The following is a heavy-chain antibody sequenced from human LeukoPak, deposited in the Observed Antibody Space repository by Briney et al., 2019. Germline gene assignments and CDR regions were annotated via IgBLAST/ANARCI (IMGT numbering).Heavy chain of an antibody. J-gene: IGHJ6*03. V-gene: IGHV4-4*02. Sequence: SETLSLTCAVSGGSISSSNWWSWVRQPPGKGLEGVGEIYLSGGTNHNPSLKRRVTISVDTSKNQFSLKLSSVTAADTAVYYCARVVYSGYDFRGAMDVWGKGTTVTVSS. CDR2: IYLSGGT. CDR3: ARVVYSGYDFRGAMDV. CDR1: GGSISSSNW. D-gene: IGHD5-12*01.